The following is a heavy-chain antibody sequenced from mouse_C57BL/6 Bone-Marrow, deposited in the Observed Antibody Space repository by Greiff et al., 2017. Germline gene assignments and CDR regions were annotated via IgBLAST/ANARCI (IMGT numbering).Heavy chain of an antibody. D-gene: IGHD2-4*01. V-gene: IGHV1-81*01. J-gene: IGHJ3*01. CDR3: ARWKDYDGAWFAY. Sequence: QVQLQQSGAELARPGASVKLSCKASGYTFTSYGISWVKQRTGQGLEWIGEIYPRSGNTYYNEKFKGKATLTADKSSSTAYMELRSLTSEDSAVYFCARWKDYDGAWFAYWGQGTLVTVSA. CDR1: GYTFTSYG. CDR2: IYPRSGNT.